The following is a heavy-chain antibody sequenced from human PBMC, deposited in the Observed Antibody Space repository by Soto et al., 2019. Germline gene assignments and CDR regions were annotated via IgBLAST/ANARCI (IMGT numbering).Heavy chain of an antibody. Sequence: GRCMRLSCAASRFTSGYHAMNWARQAPGKGLEWVSPISSNGENTHYADSWKGRCFISSDNSSNTLALHLNGLSPPDPAIHYSVSWVTAHFDSWGQGTLVTVSS. J-gene: IGHJ4*01. D-gene: IGHD2-21*02. V-gene: IGHV3-23*01. CDR2: ISSNGENT. CDR1: RFTSGYHA. CDR3: VSWVTAHFDS.